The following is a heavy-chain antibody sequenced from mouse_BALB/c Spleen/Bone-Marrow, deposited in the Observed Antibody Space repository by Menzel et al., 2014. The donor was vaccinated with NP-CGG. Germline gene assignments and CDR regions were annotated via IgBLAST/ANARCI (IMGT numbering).Heavy chain of an antibody. Sequence: EVMLVESGGGLVQPGGSMKLSCVASGFTFSNYWMNWVHQSPEKGLEWVAEIRLKSNNYATHYAESVKGRFTISRDDSKSSVYLQMNNLRAEGTGIYYCTEGNYYGNYYAMDYWGQGTSVTVSS. D-gene: IGHD2-1*01. CDR1: GFTFSNYW. V-gene: IGHV6-6*02. CDR3: TEGNYYGNYYAMDY. CDR2: IRLKSNNYAT. J-gene: IGHJ4*01.